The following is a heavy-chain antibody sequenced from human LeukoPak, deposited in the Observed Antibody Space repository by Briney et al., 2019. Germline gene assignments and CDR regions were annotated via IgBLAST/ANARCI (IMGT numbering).Heavy chain of an antibody. J-gene: IGHJ4*02. CDR2: VSGNGGNT. CDR3: ARDPMVRSAAGHTFNY. Sequence: GGSLRLSCAASGFTFSSYAMSWVRQAPGKGLEWVSAVSGNGGNTYYTDSVKGRFTISRDNSKNTLYLQMNSLRAEDTAVYYCARDPMVRSAAGHTFNYWGQGTLVTVSS. V-gene: IGHV3-23*01. CDR1: GFTFSSYA. D-gene: IGHD6-13*01.